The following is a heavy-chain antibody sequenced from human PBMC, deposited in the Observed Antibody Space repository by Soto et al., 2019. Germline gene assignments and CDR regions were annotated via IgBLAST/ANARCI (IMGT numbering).Heavy chain of an antibody. D-gene: IGHD5-12*01. J-gene: IGHJ6*02. CDR1: GFTFSIFG. V-gene: IGHV3-30*18. CDR2: LSYDGTYQ. Sequence: QEHLVQSGGGVVQPGGSLRLSCDASGFTFSIFGMHWVRQAPGKGLEWVAVLSYDGTYQYYADSVKGRFTISRDNSKNMLFLQMNGLRPDDTAVYYCAKDQAQYGLGYVYGMHVWGQGPAVTVSS. CDR3: AKDQAQYGLGYVYGMHV.